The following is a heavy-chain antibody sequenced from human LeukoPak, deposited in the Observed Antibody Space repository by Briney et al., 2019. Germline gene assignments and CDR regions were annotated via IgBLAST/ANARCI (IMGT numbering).Heavy chain of an antibody. J-gene: IGHJ4*02. V-gene: IGHV4-39*01. Sequence: SETLSLTCTVSGGSISSSSYYWGWIRQPPGKGLEWIGSIYYCGSTYYNPSLKSRVTISVDTSKNQFSLKLSSVTAADTAVYYCARHAKERRALVGAIDYWGQGTLVTVSS. CDR1: GGSISSSSYY. CDR3: ARHAKERRALVGAIDY. CDR2: IYYCGST. D-gene: IGHD1-26*01.